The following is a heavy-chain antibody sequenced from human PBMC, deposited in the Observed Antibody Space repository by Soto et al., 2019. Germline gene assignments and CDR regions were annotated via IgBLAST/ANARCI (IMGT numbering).Heavy chain of an antibody. D-gene: IGHD2-15*01. CDR3: ARGPPYCSGGSCYPYWFDP. CDR2: INHSGST. V-gene: IGHV4-34*01. CDR1: GGSFSGYY. Sequence: SETLSLTCAVYGGSFSGYYWSWIRQPPGKGLEWIGEINHSGSTNYNPSLKSRVTISVDTSKNQFSLKLSSVTAADTAVYYCARGPPYCSGGSCYPYWFDPWGQGTLVTVSS. J-gene: IGHJ5*02.